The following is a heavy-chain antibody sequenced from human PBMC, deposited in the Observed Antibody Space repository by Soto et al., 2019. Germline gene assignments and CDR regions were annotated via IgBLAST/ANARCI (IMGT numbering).Heavy chain of an antibody. CDR1: GFTFSSYG. CDR2: IWYDGSNK. J-gene: IGHJ6*02. V-gene: IGHV3-33*01. Sequence: QVQLVESGGGVVQPGRSLRLSCAASGFTFSSYGMHWVRQAPGKGLEWVAVIWYDGSNKYYADSVKGRFTISRDNSKNTLYLQMNSLRAEDTAVYYCARVMSPLDPAQDVWGQGTTDTVSS. CDR3: ARVMSPLDPAQDV. D-gene: IGHD2-2*03.